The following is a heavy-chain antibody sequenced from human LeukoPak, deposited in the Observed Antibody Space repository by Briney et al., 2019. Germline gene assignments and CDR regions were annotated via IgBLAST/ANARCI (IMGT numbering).Heavy chain of an antibody. CDR1: GGSFSGYY. Sequence: SETLSLTCAVYGGSFSGYYWSWIRQPPGKGLEWIGEINHSGSTNYNPSLKSRVTISVDTSKNQFSLKLSSVTAADTAVYYCARLRYYYGSGSYSSKSYFMDVWGKGTTVTISS. J-gene: IGHJ6*03. CDR2: INHSGST. V-gene: IGHV4-34*01. CDR3: ARLRYYYGSGSYSSKSYFMDV. D-gene: IGHD3-10*01.